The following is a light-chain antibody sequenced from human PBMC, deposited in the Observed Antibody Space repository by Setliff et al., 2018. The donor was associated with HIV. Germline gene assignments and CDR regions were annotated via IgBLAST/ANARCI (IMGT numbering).Light chain of an antibody. CDR2: EVS. J-gene: IGLJ1*01. Sequence: QSALTQPASVSGSPGQSITISCPGTSSDVGAYNYVSWYQQHPGKAPKLLIYEVSNRPSGVSNRFSGSKSGNTASLTISGLQAEDEADYYCSSYTGKSTNTYVFGTGTKV. V-gene: IGLV2-14*01. CDR1: SSDVGAYNY. CDR3: SSYTGKSTNTYV.